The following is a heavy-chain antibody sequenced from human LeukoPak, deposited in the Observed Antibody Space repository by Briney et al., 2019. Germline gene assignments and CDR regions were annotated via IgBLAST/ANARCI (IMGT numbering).Heavy chain of an antibody. CDR1: EITFSSYW. Sequence: PGGSLRLSCTSSEITFSSYWMSWVRQAPGKGLEWVANVKQDGSEKYYVDSLKGRFTISRDNAKNSLYLQMNSLRAEDTAVYYCATSQTTSGRYGNAFDIWGRGTMVTVSS. D-gene: IGHD6-19*01. V-gene: IGHV3-7*01. CDR3: ATSQTTSGRYGNAFDI. CDR2: VKQDGSEK. J-gene: IGHJ3*02.